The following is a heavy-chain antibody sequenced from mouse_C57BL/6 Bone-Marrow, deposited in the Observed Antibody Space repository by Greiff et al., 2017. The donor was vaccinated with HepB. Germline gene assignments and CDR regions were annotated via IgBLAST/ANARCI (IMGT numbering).Heavy chain of an antibody. CDR3: ARWGLGRAMDY. CDR2: ISYSGST. V-gene: IGHV3-8*01. D-gene: IGHD4-1*01. Sequence: EVQLQESGPGLAKPSQTLSLTCSVTGYSITSDYWHWIRKFPGNKLEYMGYISYSGSTYYNPSLKSRISITRDTSKNQYYLQLNSVTTEDTATYYWARWGLGRAMDYWGQGTSVTVSS. CDR1: GYSITSDY. J-gene: IGHJ4*01.